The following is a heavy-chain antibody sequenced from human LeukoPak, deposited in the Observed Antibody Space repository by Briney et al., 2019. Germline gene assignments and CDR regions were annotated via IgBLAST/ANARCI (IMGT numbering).Heavy chain of an antibody. Sequence: GGSLRLSCAASGFTFSSYSMNWVRQAPGKGLEWVSYISSSSSTIYYADSVKGRFTISRDNAKNSLYLQMNSLRAEDTAVYYCARVPEWMGQLSAHFDYWGQGTLVTVSS. D-gene: IGHD3-16*02. CDR1: GFTFSSYS. CDR3: ARVPEWMGQLSAHFDY. V-gene: IGHV3-48*01. J-gene: IGHJ4*02. CDR2: ISSSSSTI.